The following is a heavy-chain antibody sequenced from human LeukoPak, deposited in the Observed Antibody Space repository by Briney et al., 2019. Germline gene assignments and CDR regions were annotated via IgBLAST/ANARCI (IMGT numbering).Heavy chain of an antibody. CDR2: ITSSSSYI. CDR1: GFTFTSYN. CDR3: AKGGLVHRFDP. Sequence: GGSLRLSCAASGFTFTSYNMNWVRQAPGKGLEWVSSITSSSSYIYYADSVKGRFTISRDNSKNTLYLQMNSLRADDTAVYYCAKGGLVHRFDPWGQGTLVTVSS. V-gene: IGHV3-21*04. J-gene: IGHJ5*02.